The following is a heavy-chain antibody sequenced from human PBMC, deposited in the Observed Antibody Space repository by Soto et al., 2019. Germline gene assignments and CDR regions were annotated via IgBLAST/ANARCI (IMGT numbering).Heavy chain of an antibody. Sequence: PSETLSLTCTVSGGSISSYYWSWIRQPPGKGLEWIGYIYYSGSTNYNPSLKSRVTISVDTSKNQFSLKLSSVTAADTAVYYCARRRDYDILTGYYDYWGQGTLVTVFS. V-gene: IGHV4-59*01. D-gene: IGHD3-9*01. CDR3: ARRRDYDILTGYYDY. CDR2: IYYSGST. J-gene: IGHJ4*02. CDR1: GGSISSYY.